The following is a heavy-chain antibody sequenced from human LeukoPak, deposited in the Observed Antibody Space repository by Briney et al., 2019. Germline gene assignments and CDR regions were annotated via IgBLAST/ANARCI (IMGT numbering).Heavy chain of an antibody. D-gene: IGHD2-21*02. CDR1: SASIISYS. CDR2: ISYSGTT. Sequence: SETLSLTCTVSSASIISYSWSWIRQPPGKGLEWVAWISYSGTTNYNPSLNSRVSISVDTSKNQFSLRLTSVTAADTAVYYCARGAYCAGDCYSFDYWGQGTLVTVSS. J-gene: IGHJ4*02. CDR3: ARGAYCAGDCYSFDY. V-gene: IGHV4-59*08.